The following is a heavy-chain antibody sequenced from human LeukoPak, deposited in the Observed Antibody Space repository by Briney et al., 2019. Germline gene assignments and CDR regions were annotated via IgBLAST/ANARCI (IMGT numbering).Heavy chain of an antibody. CDR1: GYTFTSYD. CDR3: ARNYYDSSGSISPAWFDP. J-gene: IGHJ5*02. Sequence: ASVKVSCKASGYTFTSYDISWVRQAPGQGLEWMGGIIPIFGTANYAQKFQGRVTITADESTSTAYMELSSLRSEDTAVYYCARNYYDSSGSISPAWFDPWGQGTLVTVSS. CDR2: IIPIFGTA. V-gene: IGHV1-69*13. D-gene: IGHD3-22*01.